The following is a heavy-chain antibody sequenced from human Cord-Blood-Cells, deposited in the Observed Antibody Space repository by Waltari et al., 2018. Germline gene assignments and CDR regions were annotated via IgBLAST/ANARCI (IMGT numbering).Heavy chain of an antibody. V-gene: IGHV3-21*01. Sequence: EVQLVESGGGLVKPGGSLRLSCAASGFTFSSYSMNWVRQAPGKGLAWVSSISSSSSYIYYADSVKGRFTISRDNAKNSLYLQMNSLRAEDTAVYYCARDNLGGLVDYWGQGTLVTVSS. J-gene: IGHJ4*02. CDR3: ARDNLGGLVDY. CDR1: GFTFSSYS. D-gene: IGHD6-19*01. CDR2: ISSSSSYI.